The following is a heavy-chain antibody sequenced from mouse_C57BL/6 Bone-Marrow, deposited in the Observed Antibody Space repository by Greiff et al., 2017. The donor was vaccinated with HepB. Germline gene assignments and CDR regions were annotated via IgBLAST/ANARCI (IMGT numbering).Heavy chain of an antibody. Sequence: QVQLQQPGAELVKPGASVKLSCKASGYTFTSYWMQWVKQRPGQGLEWIGEIDPSDSYTNYNQKFKGKATLTVDTSSSTAYMQLSSLTSEDSAVYYCARLPYYFDYWGQGTTLTVSS. CDR2: IDPSDSYT. J-gene: IGHJ2*01. CDR3: ARLPYYFDY. CDR1: GYTFTSYW. V-gene: IGHV1-50*01.